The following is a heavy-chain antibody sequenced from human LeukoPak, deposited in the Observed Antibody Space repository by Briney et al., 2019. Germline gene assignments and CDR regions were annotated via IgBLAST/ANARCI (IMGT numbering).Heavy chain of an antibody. CDR1: GGSFSGYY. CDR3: APRGDIEHSYGYGKWFDP. Sequence: SETLSLTCAVYGGSFSGYYWSWIRQPPGKGLEWIGEINHSGSTNYDASLKSRVTISVDTSKNQFSLRLSSVTAADTAVYYCAPRGDIEHSYGYGKWFDPWGQGTRVTVSS. D-gene: IGHD5-18*01. V-gene: IGHV4-34*01. CDR2: INHSGST. J-gene: IGHJ5*02.